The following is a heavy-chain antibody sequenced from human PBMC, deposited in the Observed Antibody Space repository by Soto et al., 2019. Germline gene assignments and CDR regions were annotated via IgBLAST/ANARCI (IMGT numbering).Heavy chain of an antibody. V-gene: IGHV1-2*02. CDR1: GYTFTGYY. Sequence: EASVKVSCKASGYTFTGYYMHWVRQAPGQPLEWLGWISLYSDGTNYAQKFQGRVSMTTDTSTTTAYMELRSLRSDDPAVYYCARVVPGAEAWFGPWGQGTLVTVSS. CDR2: ISLYSDGT. CDR3: ARVVPGAEAWFGP. J-gene: IGHJ5*02. D-gene: IGHD2-2*01.